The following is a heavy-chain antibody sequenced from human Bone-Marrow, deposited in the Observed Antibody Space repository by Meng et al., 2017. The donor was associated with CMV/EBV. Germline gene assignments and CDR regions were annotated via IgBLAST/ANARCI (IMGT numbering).Heavy chain of an antibody. CDR2: IYPGDSDT. CDR1: RYSFTNYW. CDR3: ARLSLGTLFGVVIKNYFDY. J-gene: IGHJ4*02. Sequence: KVSCQGTRYSFTNYWIGWVRQMPGKGLEWMGIIYPGDSDTRYSPSFQGQVTISADKSISTAYLQWSSLKASDTAMYYCARLSLGTLFGVVIKNYFDYWGQGTLVTVSS. V-gene: IGHV5-51*01. D-gene: IGHD3-3*01.